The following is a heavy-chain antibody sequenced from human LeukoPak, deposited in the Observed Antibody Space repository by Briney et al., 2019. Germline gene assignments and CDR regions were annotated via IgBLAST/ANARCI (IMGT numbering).Heavy chain of an antibody. CDR3: ARGYCSSTSCPLGY. CDR1: GGTFSSYA. Sequence: GASVKVSCKASGGTFSSYAISWVRQAPGQGLEWMGRIIPIFGTANYAQKFQGRVTITTDESTSTAYMELSSLRSEDTAVYYCARGYCSSTSCPLGYWGQGTLVTVSS. V-gene: IGHV1-69*05. J-gene: IGHJ4*02. D-gene: IGHD2-2*01. CDR2: IIPIFGTA.